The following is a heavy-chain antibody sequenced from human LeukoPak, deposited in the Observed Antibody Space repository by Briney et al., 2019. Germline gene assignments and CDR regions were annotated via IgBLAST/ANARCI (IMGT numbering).Heavy chain of an antibody. CDR1: GYTFTSYA. CDR2: SNAGNGNT. V-gene: IGHV1-3*02. Sequence: ASVKVSCKASGYTFTSYAMHWVRQAPGQRLEWMGWSNAGNGNTKYSQEFQGRVTITRDTSASTAYMELSRLRSDDTAVYYCATLKGGPKNWYFDLWGRGTLVTVSS. D-gene: IGHD3-16*01. J-gene: IGHJ2*01. CDR3: ATLKGGPKNWYFDL.